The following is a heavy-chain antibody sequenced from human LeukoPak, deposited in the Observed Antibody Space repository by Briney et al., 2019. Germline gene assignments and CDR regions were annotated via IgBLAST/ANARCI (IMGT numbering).Heavy chain of an antibody. D-gene: IGHD6-19*01. CDR1: GYTFTTYY. Sequence: GASVKVSCKASGYTFTTYYMHWVRQAPGQGLEWMGIINPSGGTTNYAQKFQGRVTMTRDTSTTTVYMELSSLRSEDTAVYYCARGRPGSGWSFDYWVQGTLVTVSS. V-gene: IGHV1-46*01. CDR2: INPSGGTT. CDR3: ARGRPGSGWSFDY. J-gene: IGHJ4*02.